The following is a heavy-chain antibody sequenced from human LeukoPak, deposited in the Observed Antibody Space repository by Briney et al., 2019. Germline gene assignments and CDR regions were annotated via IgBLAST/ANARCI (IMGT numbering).Heavy chain of an antibody. Sequence: GRPRSLSCAASGLTFISYGMHWFPKAPAKGLEWVAVIWYDGSNKYYADSVKGRFTISRDNSKNTLYLQMNSLRAEDTAVYYCAKDADFWSGYYGIDYWGQGTLVTVSS. CDR1: GLTFISYG. J-gene: IGHJ4*02. D-gene: IGHD3-3*01. V-gene: IGHV3-33*06. CDR3: AKDADFWSGYYGIDY. CDR2: IWYDGSNK.